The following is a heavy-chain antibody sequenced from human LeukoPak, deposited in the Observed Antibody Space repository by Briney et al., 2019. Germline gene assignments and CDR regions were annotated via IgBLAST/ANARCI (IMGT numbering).Heavy chain of an antibody. J-gene: IGHJ6*02. Sequence: GGSLRLSCAASGFIFSIYEMKWVRHAPGKGREWLSYISSSADTLHYADSVKGRFPVYRDNAKNSLYLQMNSLRAEDTAVYYCARDPTYFYGSGTYSHYYGMDVWGQGTTVTVSS. CDR1: GFIFSIYE. CDR3: ARDPTYFYGSGTYSHYYGMDV. D-gene: IGHD3-10*01. V-gene: IGHV3-48*03. CDR2: ISSSADTL.